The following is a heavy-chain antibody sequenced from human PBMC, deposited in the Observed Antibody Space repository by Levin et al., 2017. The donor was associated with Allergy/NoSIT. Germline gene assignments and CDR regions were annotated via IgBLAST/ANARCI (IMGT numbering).Heavy chain of an antibody. CDR1: GFTFSDHY. Sequence: GESLKISCAASGFTFSDHYMDWVRQAPGKGLEWVGRTRNKAKSYTTEYAAAVKGRFTISRDDSKNSLYLQMNSLKNEDTAVYYCARVSITGTNYYSDYWGQGILVTVSS. D-gene: IGHD1-20*01. CDR2: TRNKAKSYTT. CDR3: ARVSITGTNYYSDY. V-gene: IGHV3-72*01. J-gene: IGHJ4*02.